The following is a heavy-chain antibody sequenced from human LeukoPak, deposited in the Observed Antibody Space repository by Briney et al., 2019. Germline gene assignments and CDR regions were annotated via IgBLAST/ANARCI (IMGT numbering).Heavy chain of an antibody. V-gene: IGHV3-23*01. CDR2: IWGNGGGT. J-gene: IGHJ4*02. CDR1: GVTFSDYT. Sequence: PGGSLRLSCEVSGVTFSDYTMTWVRQAPGKGLEGVSGIWGNGGGTFYADSVKGRFTISRDNSRNTLYLQIDSLTVEDTAVYYCAKDLRSNDGYWEIDEWGQGTLVTVSS. CDR3: AKDLRSNDGYWEIDE. D-gene: IGHD5-24*01.